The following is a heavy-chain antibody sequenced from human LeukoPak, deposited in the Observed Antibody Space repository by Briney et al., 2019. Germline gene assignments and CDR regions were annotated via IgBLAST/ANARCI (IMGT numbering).Heavy chain of an antibody. CDR3: VKSYSSSWTEPADY. CDR2: ISSNGGST. CDR1: GFTFSSYA. V-gene: IGHV3-64D*06. D-gene: IGHD6-13*01. Sequence: PGGSLRLSCSASGFTFSSYAMHWVRQAPGKGLEYVSAISSNGGSTYYADSVKGRFTISRDNSKNTLYLQMSGLRAEDTAVYYCVKSYSSSWTEPADYWGQGTLVTVSS. J-gene: IGHJ4*02.